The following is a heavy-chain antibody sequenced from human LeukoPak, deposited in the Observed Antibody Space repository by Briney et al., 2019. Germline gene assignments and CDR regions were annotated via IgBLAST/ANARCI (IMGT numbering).Heavy chain of an antibody. Sequence: SETLSLTPAVSLVAPRGFTWGAGWQPAGKGLEWIGRIYTSGSTNYNPSLKSRVTMSVDTSKNQFSLKLSSVTAADTAVYYCARCRRNYCSTSGYRYFDPWGQGTLVTVSS. D-gene: IGHD2-2*01. CDR2: IYTSGST. CDR1: VAPRGFT. J-gene: IGHJ5*02. V-gene: IGHV4-4*07. CDR3: ARCRRNYCSTSGYRYFDP.